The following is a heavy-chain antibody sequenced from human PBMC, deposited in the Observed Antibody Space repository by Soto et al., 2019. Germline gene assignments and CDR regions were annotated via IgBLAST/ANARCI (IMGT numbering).Heavy chain of an antibody. V-gene: IGHV3-23*01. J-gene: IGHJ6*02. Sequence: PGGSLRLSCAASGFPFSTYAMNWVRQSPGKGLEWVSAISGGGGSTYYADSVKGRVTISRDNSKNTLYLQMNRLRAEDTAVYYCEKVSLGALTFTAYYDSGLDVWGQGTTVTVSS. CDR1: GFPFSTYA. CDR2: ISGGGGST. CDR3: EKVSLGALTFTAYYDSGLDV. D-gene: IGHD1-26*01.